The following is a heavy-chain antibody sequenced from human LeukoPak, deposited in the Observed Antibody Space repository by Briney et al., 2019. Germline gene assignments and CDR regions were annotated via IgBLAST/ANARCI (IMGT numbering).Heavy chain of an antibody. Sequence: GGSLRLSCAASGFTFSTYGMSWVRQAPGKGLEWVSGISGSGGSKYYADSVKGRFTISRDNSKNKLYLQMNSLGAEDTAIYYCAKDWDWELLIFDYWGQGTLVTVSS. CDR2: ISGSGGSK. V-gene: IGHV3-23*01. CDR3: AKDWDWELLIFDY. J-gene: IGHJ4*02. CDR1: GFTFSTYG. D-gene: IGHD1-26*01.